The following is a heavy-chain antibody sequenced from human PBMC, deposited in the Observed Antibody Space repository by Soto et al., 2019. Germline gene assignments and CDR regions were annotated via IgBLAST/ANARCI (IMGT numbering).Heavy chain of an antibody. CDR2: IDTGSGNT. Sequence: ASVKVSCKASGYTFTSYGISWVRQAPGQRLEWMAWIDTGSGNTKYSQKFQGRITITSDSSASTASMELSSLRSEDTAVYYCARPSGSYPAEYFHHWGQGTLVTVSS. CDR1: GYTFTSYG. V-gene: IGHV1-3*04. CDR3: ARPSGSYPAEYFHH. D-gene: IGHD1-26*01. J-gene: IGHJ1*01.